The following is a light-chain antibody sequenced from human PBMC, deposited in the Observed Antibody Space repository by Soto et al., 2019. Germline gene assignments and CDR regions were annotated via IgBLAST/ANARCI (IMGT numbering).Light chain of an antibody. Sequence: DIQMTQSPSSVSASGGDTLTITFRASQGVNNWLAWYEQTLGKAHKLLIYAASNLQSGSPARFTGSGSGTAFTLAISPLQPEDFATYYCQQASSFPYTFGQGTKRDIK. J-gene: IGKJ2*01. V-gene: IGKV1-12*01. CDR3: QQASSFPYT. CDR2: AAS. CDR1: QGVNNW.